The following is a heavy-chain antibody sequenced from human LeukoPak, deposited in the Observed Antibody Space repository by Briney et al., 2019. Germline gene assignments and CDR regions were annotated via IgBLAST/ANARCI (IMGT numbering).Heavy chain of an antibody. CDR3: ARAVISIFDN. D-gene: IGHD3-3*02. J-gene: IGHJ4*02. V-gene: IGHV3-48*01. Sequence: GGSLRLSCAASGFTLGSCTMNWVRQAPGKGLEWVSYISSSSSTIQYADSVKGRFTISRDNAENSLYLQMNSLGVEDTAVYYCARAVISIFDNWGQGTLVTVSS. CDR1: GFTLGSCT. CDR2: ISSSSSTI.